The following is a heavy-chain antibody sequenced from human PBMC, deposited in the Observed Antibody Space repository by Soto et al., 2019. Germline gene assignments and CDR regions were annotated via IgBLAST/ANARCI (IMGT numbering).Heavy chain of an antibody. Sequence: XSVKVACKASGYPFTGYYVGWVRQAPGQGLEWMGWINPNSGGTNYAQKFQCWVNMTRDTSISTAYMELSRLRSDDTAVYYCARGGGVTYYYDSTGSGDDAFDIWGQGTMVTVSS. CDR1: GYPFTGYY. V-gene: IGHV1-2*04. CDR3: ARGGGVTYYYDSTGSGDDAFDI. D-gene: IGHD3-22*01. CDR2: INPNSGGT. J-gene: IGHJ3*02.